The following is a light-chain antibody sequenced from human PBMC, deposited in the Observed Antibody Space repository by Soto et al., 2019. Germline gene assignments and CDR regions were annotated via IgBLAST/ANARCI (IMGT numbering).Light chain of an antibody. Sequence: IRVPRLPATRPRCVGDCVNLSGRVSQGITTDLGWYQQKLGEAPKRLIYDASTLESGVPSRFSGSGSGTDFTLTISSLLPDDFATYYCQQSYRDPPLTFGQGTRLEIK. CDR1: QGITTD. CDR3: QQSYRDPPLT. J-gene: IGKJ5*01. CDR2: DAS. V-gene: IGKV1-39*01.